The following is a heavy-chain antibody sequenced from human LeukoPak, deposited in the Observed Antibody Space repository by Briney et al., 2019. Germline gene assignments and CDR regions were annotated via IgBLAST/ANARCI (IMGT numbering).Heavy chain of an antibody. CDR1: GGTFSSYA. J-gene: IGHJ4*02. V-gene: IGHV1-69*13. Sequence: GASVKVSCKASGGTFSSYAISWVRQAPGQGLEWMGGIILIFGTANYAQKFQGRVTITADESTSTAYMALSSLRSEDTAVYYCASSAVYDYVWGSYRSFDYWGQGTLVTVSS. CDR3: ASSAVYDYVWGSYRSFDY. D-gene: IGHD3-16*02. CDR2: IILIFGTA.